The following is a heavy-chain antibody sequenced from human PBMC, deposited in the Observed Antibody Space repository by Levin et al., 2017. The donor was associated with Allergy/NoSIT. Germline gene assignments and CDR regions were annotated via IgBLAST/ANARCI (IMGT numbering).Heavy chain of an antibody. CDR3: AREEHTLVRGVTPFDY. V-gene: IGHV3-7*01. CDR2: IKQDGSEK. Sequence: LSLTCAASGFTFGSYWMSWVRQAPGKGLEWVANIKQDGSEKYYVDSVKGRFTISRDNAKNSLSLQMNSLRAEDTPVYVCAREEHTLVRGVTPFDYWGQRTLVTVSS. D-gene: IGHD3-10*01. CDR1: GFTFGSYW. J-gene: IGHJ4*02.